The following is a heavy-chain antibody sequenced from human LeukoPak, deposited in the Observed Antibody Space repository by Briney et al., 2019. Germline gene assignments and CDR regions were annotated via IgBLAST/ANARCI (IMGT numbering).Heavy chain of an antibody. CDR1: GYILTNNW. J-gene: IGHJ4*02. CDR3: ARRPPYYYDSSGQTGFDY. V-gene: IGHV5-51*01. Sequence: GESLKISCKVSGYILTNNWIGWVRQVPGKGLEWMGIIYPGDSDTRYSPSFQGQVTISADKSISTAYLQWSSLKASDTAMYYCARRPPYYYDSSGQTGFDYWGQGTLVTVSS. D-gene: IGHD3-22*01. CDR2: IYPGDSDT.